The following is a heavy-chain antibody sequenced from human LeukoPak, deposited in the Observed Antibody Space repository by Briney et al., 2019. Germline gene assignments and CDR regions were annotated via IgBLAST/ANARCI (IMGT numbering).Heavy chain of an antibody. J-gene: IGHJ3*02. D-gene: IGHD2-15*01. CDR2: ISAYNGNT. Sequence: GASVKVSCKASGYTFTSYGISWVRQAPGQGLEWMGWISAYNGNTNYAQKPQGRVTMTTDTSTSTAYMELRSLRSDDTAVYYCARDRVGAALHDAFDIWGQGTMVTVSS. V-gene: IGHV1-18*01. CDR3: ARDRVGAALHDAFDI. CDR1: GYTFTSYG.